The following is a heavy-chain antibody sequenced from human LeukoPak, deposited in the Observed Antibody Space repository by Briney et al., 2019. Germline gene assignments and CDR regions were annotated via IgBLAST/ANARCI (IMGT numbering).Heavy chain of an antibody. Sequence: GESLRISCKGSGYSFTRNWISWVRQMPGKGLEWMGRIDPSDSYTNYSPSFQGHVTISVDKSITTAYLQWNSLKASDTAMYYCATHYDILTAYPSLGYWGQGTLVTVSS. V-gene: IGHV5-10-1*01. D-gene: IGHD3-9*01. CDR1: GYSFTRNW. J-gene: IGHJ4*02. CDR3: ATHYDILTAYPSLGY. CDR2: IDPSDSYT.